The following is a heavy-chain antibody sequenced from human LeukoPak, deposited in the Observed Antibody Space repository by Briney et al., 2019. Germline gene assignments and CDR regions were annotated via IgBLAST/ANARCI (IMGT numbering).Heavy chain of an antibody. D-gene: IGHD3-10*01. Sequence: GGSLRLACGASGFRFSSFAMNWVRQAPGKGLGWVSTITIDVAITYLADSVTGRVSGPRDNSKNTLYLQMSSLRAEDTAVYYCAKSIGVNYYYAMYVWGQGTTVTVS. CDR2: ITIDVAIT. CDR1: GFRFSSFA. J-gene: IGHJ6*02. CDR3: AKSIGVNYYYAMYV. V-gene: IGHV3-23*01.